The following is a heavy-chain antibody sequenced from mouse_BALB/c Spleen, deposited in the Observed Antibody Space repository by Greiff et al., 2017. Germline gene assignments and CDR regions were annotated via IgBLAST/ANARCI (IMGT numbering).Heavy chain of an antibody. J-gene: IGHJ2*01. CDR2: ISSGGSYT. CDR3: ARQGY. Sequence: EVQGVESGGDLVKPGGSLKLSCAASGFTFSSYGMPWVRQTPDKRLEWVATISSGGSYTYYPDSVKGRFTISRDNAKNTLYLQMSSLKSEDTAMYYCARQGYWGQGTTLTVSS. V-gene: IGHV5-6*01. CDR1: GFTFSSYG.